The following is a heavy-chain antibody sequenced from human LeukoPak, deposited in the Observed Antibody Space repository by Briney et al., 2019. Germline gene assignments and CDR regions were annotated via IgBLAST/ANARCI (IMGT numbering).Heavy chain of an antibody. V-gene: IGHV1-46*01. CDR3: ARDRCSSTSCTEDGMDV. CDR2: INPSGGGT. D-gene: IGHD2-2*01. J-gene: IGHJ6*02. Sequence: ASVKVSCKASGYTFTSYYMHWVRQAPGQGLEWMGIINPSGGGTSYAQKFQGRVTMTRDTSTSTVYMELSSLRSEDTAVYYCARDRCSSTSCTEDGMDVWGQGTTVTVSS. CDR1: GYTFTSYY.